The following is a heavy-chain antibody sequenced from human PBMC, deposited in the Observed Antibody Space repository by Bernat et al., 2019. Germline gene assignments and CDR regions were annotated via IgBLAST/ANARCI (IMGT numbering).Heavy chain of an antibody. J-gene: IGHJ6*02. D-gene: IGHD2-15*01. CDR2: ISSSSSTI. Sequence: EVQLVESGGGLVQPGGSLRLSCAASGFTFSSYSMNWVRQAPGKGLEWVSYISSSSSTIYYADSVKGRFTISRDNAKNSLYLQMNSLRAEDTAVYYCARDSCSGGSCPIYYYGMDVWGQGTTVTVS. CDR3: ARDSCSGGSCPIYYYGMDV. V-gene: IGHV3-48*01. CDR1: GFTFSSYS.